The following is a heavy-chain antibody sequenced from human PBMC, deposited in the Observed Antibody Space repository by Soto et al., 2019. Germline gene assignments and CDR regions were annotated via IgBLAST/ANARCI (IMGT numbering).Heavy chain of an antibody. V-gene: IGHV3-9*01. CDR1: GFTFEDYA. J-gene: IGHJ4*02. CDR3: AKARYTSSSSYFDY. CDR2: ITWNGGDI. Sequence: EVQLVESGGGLVQPGRSLRLSCAASGFTFEDYAMHWVRQAPGKGLEWVSGITWNGGDIAYADSVKGRSTMSRDNAKNSLFLQMSSLRAEDTALYYCAKARYTSSSSYFDYWGQGTLVTVSS. D-gene: IGHD6-6*01.